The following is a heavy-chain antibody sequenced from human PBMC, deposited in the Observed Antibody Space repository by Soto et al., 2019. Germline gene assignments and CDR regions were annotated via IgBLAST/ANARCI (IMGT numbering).Heavy chain of an antibody. CDR3: ARAGKYGDYDY. J-gene: IGHJ4*02. CDR2: ISSSSGSTI. Sequence: QPGGSLRLSCAVSGFTFSSYSMNWVRQAPGKGLEWVSYISSSSGSTIYYADSVKGRFTISRDIAKNSLYLQMNSLRAEDTAVYYCARAGKYGDYDYWGQGTLVTVSS. D-gene: IGHD4-17*01. V-gene: IGHV3-48*01. CDR1: GFTFSSYS.